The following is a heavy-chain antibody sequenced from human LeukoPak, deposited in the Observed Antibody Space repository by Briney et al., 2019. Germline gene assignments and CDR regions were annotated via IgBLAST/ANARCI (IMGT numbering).Heavy chain of an antibody. CDR2: VSWNSDTI. D-gene: IGHD3-10*01. Sequence: GGSLRLSCAASGFTFDEYAIHWVRQPPGKGLEWVSGVSWNSDTIGYADSVKGRFTISRDSAKKSVYLQMSTLRAEDTALYFCAAAAAPGSYYTPLDYWGQGTLVTVSS. V-gene: IGHV3-9*01. J-gene: IGHJ4*02. CDR1: GFTFDEYA. CDR3: AAAAAPGSYYTPLDY.